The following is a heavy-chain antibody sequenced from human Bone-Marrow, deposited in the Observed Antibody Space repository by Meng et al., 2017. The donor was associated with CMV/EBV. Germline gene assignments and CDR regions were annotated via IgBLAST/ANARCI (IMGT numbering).Heavy chain of an antibody. CDR1: GFTFSSYA. CDR2: ISYDGSNK. V-gene: IGHV3-30-3*01. J-gene: IGHJ4*02. CDR3: ARLKVLRFLEWLMYDY. Sequence: GGSLRLSCAASGFTFSSYAMHWVRQAPGKGLEWVAVISYDGSNKYYADSVKGRFTISRDNSKNTLYLQMNSLRAEDTAVYYCARLKVLRFLEWLMYDYWGQGTLVAASS. D-gene: IGHD3-3*01.